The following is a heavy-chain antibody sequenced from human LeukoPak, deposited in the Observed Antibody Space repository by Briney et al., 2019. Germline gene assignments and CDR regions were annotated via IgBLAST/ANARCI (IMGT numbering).Heavy chain of an antibody. J-gene: IGHJ4*02. Sequence: SETLSLTCAVSGGSISSGGYSWSWIRQPPGKGLEWIGYIYYSGSTNYNPSLKSRVTISVDTSKNQFSLKLSSVTAADTAVYYCARREAVAGLDYWGQGTLVTVSS. CDR3: ARREAVAGLDY. CDR2: IYYSGST. V-gene: IGHV4-61*08. D-gene: IGHD6-19*01. CDR1: GGSISSGGYS.